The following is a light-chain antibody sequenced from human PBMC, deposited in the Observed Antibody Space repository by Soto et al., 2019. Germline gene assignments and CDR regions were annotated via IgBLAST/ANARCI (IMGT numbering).Light chain of an antibody. V-gene: IGKV1-27*01. Sequence: DIQMTQSPSSLSASVGDRVTITCRASQGISNYLAGYQQKPGKVPKLLIYAASPLQSGVTSRFSGSGSGTDLHLTISSLQPEDVATYCCQGYNSAPFPYGPGTKVDMK. CDR3: QGYNSAPFP. CDR2: AAS. CDR1: QGISNY. J-gene: IGKJ3*01.